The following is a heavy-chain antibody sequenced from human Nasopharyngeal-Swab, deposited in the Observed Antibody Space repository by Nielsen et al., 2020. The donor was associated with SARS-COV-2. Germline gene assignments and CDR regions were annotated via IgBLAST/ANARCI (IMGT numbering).Heavy chain of an antibody. CDR2: ISGSGGST. CDR3: ATRSGYYGSGSSYDY. V-gene: IGHV3-23*01. J-gene: IGHJ4*02. CDR1: GFTFSSYA. Sequence: GESLKISCAASGFTFSSYAMSWVRQAPGKGLEWVSAISGSGGSTYYADSVKGRFTISRDNSKNTLYLQMNSLRAEGTAVYYCATRSGYYGSGSSYDYWGQGTLVTVSS. D-gene: IGHD3-10*01.